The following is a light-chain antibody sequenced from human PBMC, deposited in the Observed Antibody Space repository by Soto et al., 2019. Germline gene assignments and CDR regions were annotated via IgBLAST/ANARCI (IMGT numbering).Light chain of an antibody. Sequence: QSALTQPPSVSGSPGQSVTISCTGTSSDVGYYNRVSWYQQPPGTAPKLMIYEVNNRPSGVPDRFSGSKSGNTASLTISGPQAEDEADYYCSSYTGSSPPYVFGTGTKVTGL. CDR1: SSDVGYYNR. V-gene: IGLV2-18*02. CDR3: SSYTGSSPPYV. J-gene: IGLJ1*01. CDR2: EVN.